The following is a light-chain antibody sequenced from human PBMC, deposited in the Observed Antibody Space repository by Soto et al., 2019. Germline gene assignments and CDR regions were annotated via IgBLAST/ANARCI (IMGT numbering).Light chain of an antibody. CDR1: QSISGW. Sequence: DIQMTQSPSTLSASVGDRVTITCRASQSISGWLAWYQQKPGKAPKLLIYDASSLEGGVPSRFSGSESGTEFTLTISSLQPDDFATYFCQQYNTYPFTLGPGTKVDIK. V-gene: IGKV1-5*01. CDR2: DAS. J-gene: IGKJ3*01. CDR3: QQYNTYPFT.